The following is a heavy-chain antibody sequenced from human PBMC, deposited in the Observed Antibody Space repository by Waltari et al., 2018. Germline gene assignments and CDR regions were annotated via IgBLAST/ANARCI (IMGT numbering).Heavy chain of an antibody. J-gene: IGHJ4*02. CDR1: GFTFISYS. CDR3: ASDQDVLAARPGCDH. V-gene: IGHV3-21*01. D-gene: IGHD6-6*01. Sequence: EVHLVESGGGVVRPVGARRLSCSSSGFTFISYSMNSVRQATGKGLEWVSSISSSSSYIYYADLVKARFTISRENAKNSLYLQMNSLSADDTAVYHCASDQDVLAARPGCDHWGQGTLVTVSS. CDR2: ISSSSSYI.